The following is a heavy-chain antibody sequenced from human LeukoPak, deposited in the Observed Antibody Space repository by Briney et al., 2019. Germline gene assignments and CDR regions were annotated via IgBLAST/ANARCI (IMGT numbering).Heavy chain of an antibody. CDR2: IYTSGST. Sequence: SETLSLTCTVSGGSISSYYWSWLRQPAGKGLEGFVRIYTSGSTNYNLSLKSRVTMSVDTSKNQFSLKLSSVTAADTAVYYCARGPGYDFWSGYYTDYYFDYWGQGTLVTVSS. CDR3: ARGPGYDFWSGYYTDYYFDY. V-gene: IGHV4-4*07. J-gene: IGHJ4*02. CDR1: GGSISSYY. D-gene: IGHD3-3*01.